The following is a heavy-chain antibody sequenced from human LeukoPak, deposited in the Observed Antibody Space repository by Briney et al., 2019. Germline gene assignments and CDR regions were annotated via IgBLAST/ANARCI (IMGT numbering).Heavy chain of an antibody. CDR3: ARGAWRSFDY. J-gene: IGHJ4*02. CDR1: GDSVSSNGVA. Sequence: SQTLSLTCAITGDSVSSNGVAWNWIRQSPSRGLEWLGRTYYRSKWFNDYAVSVNSRITISPDISKNQFSLQPNSVTPEDTAVYFCARGAWRSFDYWGQGTLVTVTS. V-gene: IGHV6-1*01. CDR2: TYYRSKWFN.